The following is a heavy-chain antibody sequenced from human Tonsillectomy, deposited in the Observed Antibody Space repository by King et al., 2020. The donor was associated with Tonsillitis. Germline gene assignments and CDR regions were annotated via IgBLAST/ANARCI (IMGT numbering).Heavy chain of an antibody. CDR1: GGSISSDY. D-gene: IGHD1-26*01. Sequence: QLQESGPGLVKPSETLSLTCTVSGGSISSDYWSWIRLTPGRGLDWIGYIYYSGNTKYNPALKSRVTISADSSKNQFSLKLSSVTAADTPVYYCARSELLGTTTFDYWGQGTLVTVSS. V-gene: IGHV4-59*13. CDR2: IYYSGNT. J-gene: IGHJ4*02. CDR3: ARSELLGTTTFDY.